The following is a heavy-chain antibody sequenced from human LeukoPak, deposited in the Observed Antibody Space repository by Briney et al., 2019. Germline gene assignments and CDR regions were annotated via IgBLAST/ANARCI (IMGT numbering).Heavy chain of an antibody. D-gene: IGHD3-3*01. J-gene: IGHJ4*02. CDR1: GFTFSSYW. V-gene: IGHV3-7*03. CDR3: ARDSYYDFWSGYYVFYFDY. Sequence: PGGSLRLSCAASGFTFSSYWMSWVRQAPGKWLEWVANIKQDRSMNNYVGSSKSRSPNSRDNAKNSLYLQMNRLRAEETAVYYCARDSYYDFWSGYYVFYFDYWGQGTLVTVSS. CDR2: IKQDRSMN.